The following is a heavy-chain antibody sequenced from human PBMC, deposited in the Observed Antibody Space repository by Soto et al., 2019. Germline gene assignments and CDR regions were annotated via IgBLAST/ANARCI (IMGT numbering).Heavy chain of an antibody. J-gene: IGHJ6*02. CDR2: ISYDGSNK. CDR1: GFTFSSYA. V-gene: IGHV3-30-3*01. Sequence: GGSLRLSCAASGFTFSSYAMHWVRQAPGKGLEWVAVISYDGSNKYYADSVKGRFTISRDNSKNTLYLQMNSLRAEDTGVYYCARGGYGAQGDYYGMDVWGQGTTVTVSS. D-gene: IGHD4-17*01. CDR3: ARGGYGAQGDYYGMDV.